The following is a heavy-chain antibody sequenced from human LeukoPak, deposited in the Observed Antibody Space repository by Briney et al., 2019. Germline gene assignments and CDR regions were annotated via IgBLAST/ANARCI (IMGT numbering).Heavy chain of an antibody. J-gene: IGHJ6*03. CDR3: AMAGVTTPYNYYYYYMDV. CDR1: GFTFSSYG. V-gene: IGHV3-30*02. Sequence: GGSLRLSCAASGFTFSSYGMHWVRQAPGKGLEWVAFIRYDGSNKYYADSVKGRFTISRDNSKNTLYLQMNSLRAEDTAVYYCAMAGVTTPYNYYYYYMDVWGKGTTVTISS. CDR2: IRYDGSNK. D-gene: IGHD4-17*01.